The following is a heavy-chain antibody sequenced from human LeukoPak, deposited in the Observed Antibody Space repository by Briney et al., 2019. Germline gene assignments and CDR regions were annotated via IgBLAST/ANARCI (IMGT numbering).Heavy chain of an antibody. CDR3: ARQGRATVVMYMDD. J-gene: IGHJ6*03. CDR1: GGSISSTSDS. Sequence: PSETLSLTSTVSGGSISSTSDSWGWIRQPPGEGLEWIWSIYYTGITYNNPSLMSRVTMSIDTYKNHFSLRLRSVTAADTAMYYCARQGRATVVMYMDDWGKGTTVTVSS. V-gene: IGHV4-39*01. CDR2: IYYTGIT. D-gene: IGHD4-23*01.